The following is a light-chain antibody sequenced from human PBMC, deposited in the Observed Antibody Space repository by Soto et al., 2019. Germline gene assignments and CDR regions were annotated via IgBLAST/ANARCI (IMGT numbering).Light chain of an antibody. CDR1: SSDVGGYNY. CDR2: EVS. CDR3: SSYAGSYSYV. Sequence: QSALTQPASVSGSPGQSITISCTGTSSDVGGYNYVSWYQQQSGKAPKLMIHEVSNRPSGVSNRFSGSKSGNTASLTISGLQAEDEADYYCSSYAGSYSYVFGVGTKLTVL. J-gene: IGLJ1*01. V-gene: IGLV2-14*01.